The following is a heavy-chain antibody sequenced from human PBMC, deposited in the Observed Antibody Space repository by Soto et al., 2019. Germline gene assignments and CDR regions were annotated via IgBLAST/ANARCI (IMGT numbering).Heavy chain of an antibody. J-gene: IGHJ4*02. D-gene: IGHD3-16*01. CDR2: IYYRGST. CDR1: GGSIRSYY. CDR3: ARRYGGNFDY. V-gene: IGHV4-59*01. Sequence: SETLSLTCPVSGGSIRSYYWSWLRQPPGKGLEWIGYIYYRGSTNYNPSLKSPVTISVDTSKTQFSLKLTSVTAADTAVYYCARRYGGNFDYWGQGTLVTVSS.